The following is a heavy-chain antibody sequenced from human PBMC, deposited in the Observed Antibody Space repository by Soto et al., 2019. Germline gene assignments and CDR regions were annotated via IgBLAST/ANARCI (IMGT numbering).Heavy chain of an antibody. D-gene: IGHD6-19*01. CDR1: GGTFSSYA. CDR3: ATGGGGSSGWYCPDY. J-gene: IGHJ4*02. Sequence: QVQLVQSGAEVKKPGSSVKVSCKASGGTFSSYAISWVRQAPGQGLEWMGGIIPIFGTANYAQKFQGRVTITADESSRTADMEVSSLRSEDTAVYYCATGGGGSSGWYCPDYWGQGTLVTVSS. V-gene: IGHV1-69*12. CDR2: IIPIFGTA.